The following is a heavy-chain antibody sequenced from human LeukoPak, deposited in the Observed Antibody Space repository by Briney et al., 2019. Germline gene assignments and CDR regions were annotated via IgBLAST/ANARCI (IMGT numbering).Heavy chain of an antibody. CDR3: ARLYYDILTGYSTHSFDY. CDR1: GYTFTSYG. CDR2: ISAYNGNT. D-gene: IGHD3-9*01. V-gene: IGHV1-18*01. J-gene: IGHJ4*01. Sequence: GASVKVSCKASGYTFTSYGISWVRQAPGQGLEWMGWISAYNGNTNYAQKLQGRVTMTTDTSTSTAYMELRSLRSDDTAVYYCARLYYDILTGYSTHSFDYWGQEPWSPSPQ.